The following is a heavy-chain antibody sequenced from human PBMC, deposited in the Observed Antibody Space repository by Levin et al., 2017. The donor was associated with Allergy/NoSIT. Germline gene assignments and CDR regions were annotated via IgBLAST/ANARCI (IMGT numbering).Heavy chain of an antibody. CDR1: GFTLSSYW. CDR2: IKQDGSEK. Sequence: GGSLRLSCVASGFTLSSYWMSWVRQAPGKGLEWVANIKQDGSEKDYVDSVKGRFTISRDMAKNSLYLQMNSLRADDTAVYYCARGHGPHGYWGQGTLVTVSS. J-gene: IGHJ4*02. CDR3: ARGHGPHGY. V-gene: IGHV3-7*01.